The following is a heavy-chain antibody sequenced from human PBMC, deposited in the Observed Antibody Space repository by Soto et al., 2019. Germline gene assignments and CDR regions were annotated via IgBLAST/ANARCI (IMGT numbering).Heavy chain of an antibody. J-gene: IGHJ5*02. CDR3: ARDRRVCGGGSCFDWFDP. V-gene: IGHV4-31*03. CDR2: IYYSGST. D-gene: IGHD2-15*01. Sequence: SETLSLTCTVSGGSISSGGYYWSWIRQHPGKGLEWIGYIYYSGSTYYNPSLKSRVTISVDTSKNQFSLKLSSVTAADTAVYYCARDRRVCGGGSCFDWFDPWGQGTLVTVSS. CDR1: GGSISSGGYY.